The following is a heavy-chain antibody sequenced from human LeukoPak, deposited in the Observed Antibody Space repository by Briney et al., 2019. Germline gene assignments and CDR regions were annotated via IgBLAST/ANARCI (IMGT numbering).Heavy chain of an antibody. CDR1: GFTFSSYG. D-gene: IGHD6-19*01. CDR2: ISYDGSNK. Sequence: PGRSLRLSCAASGFTFSSYGMHWVRQAPGKGLEWVAVISYDGSNKYYADSVKGRFTISRDNSKNTLYLQMNSLRAEDTAVYYCAKTKLPGWEWLADYWGQGTLVTVSS. V-gene: IGHV3-30*18. CDR3: AKTKLPGWEWLADY. J-gene: IGHJ4*02.